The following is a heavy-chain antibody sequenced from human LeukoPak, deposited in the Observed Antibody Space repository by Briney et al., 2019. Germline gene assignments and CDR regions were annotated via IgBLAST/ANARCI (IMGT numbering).Heavy chain of an antibody. J-gene: IGHJ5*02. CDR3: AKDRRRRFLEWLHPFDP. V-gene: IGHV3-30*02. CDR1: GFTFSSYG. CDR2: IRYDGSNK. D-gene: IGHD3-3*01. Sequence: PGGSLRLSCAASGFTFSSYGMHWVRQAPGKGLEWVAFIRYDGSNKYYADSVKGRFTISRDNSKNTLYLRMNSLRAEDTAVYYCAKDRRRRFLEWLHPFDPWGQGTLVTVSS.